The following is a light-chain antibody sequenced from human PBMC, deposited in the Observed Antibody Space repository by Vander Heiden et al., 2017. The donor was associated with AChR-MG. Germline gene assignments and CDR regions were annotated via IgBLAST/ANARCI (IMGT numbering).Light chain of an antibody. V-gene: IGKV1-39*01. CDR1: QSISSY. J-gene: IGKJ1*01. CDR3: LQSDSTLST. CDR2: AAS. Sequence: DIKMIQSPSSLPASVGDRVTTTCRESQSISSYLNWYLQNPGKGPKLLVSAASSLQSGVPSTFSGSGSGTDFTLTISSLQPEDFATYYCLQSDSTLSTFGQGTKVEIK.